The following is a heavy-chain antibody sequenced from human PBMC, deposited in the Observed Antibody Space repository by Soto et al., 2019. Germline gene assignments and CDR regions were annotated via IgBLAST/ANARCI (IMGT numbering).Heavy chain of an antibody. CDR2: INPNSGGT. J-gene: IGHJ6*02. CDR3: ARDFAPYWQQLSRYGMAV. V-gene: IGHV1-2*02. CDR1: GYTFTDYY. D-gene: IGHD6-13*01. Sequence: SVKVSCKASGYTFTDYYLHWVRQAPGQGPEWMGWINPNSGGTNYAQKFQGRVSMTRDTSISTAYMELSRLRSDDTAVYYCARDFAPYWQQLSRYGMAVWGPGTTFTVSS.